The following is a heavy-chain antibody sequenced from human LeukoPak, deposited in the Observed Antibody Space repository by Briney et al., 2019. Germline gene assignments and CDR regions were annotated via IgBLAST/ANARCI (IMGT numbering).Heavy chain of an antibody. J-gene: IGHJ6*03. D-gene: IGHD3-10*01. CDR3: ARLPMVRGVQRYYYYMDV. Sequence: SSETLSLTCTVSGGSISSYYWSWIRQPPGKGLEWIGYIYYSGSTNYNPSLKSRVTISVDTSKNQFSLKLSSVTAADTAVYYCARLPMVRGVQRYYYYMDVWGKGTTVTISS. V-gene: IGHV4-59*12. CDR2: IYYSGST. CDR1: GGSISSYY.